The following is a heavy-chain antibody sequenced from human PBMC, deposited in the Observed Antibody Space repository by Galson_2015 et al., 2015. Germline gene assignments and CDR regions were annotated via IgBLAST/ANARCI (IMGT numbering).Heavy chain of an antibody. D-gene: IGHD1-26*01. CDR1: FSGYY. Sequence: FSGYYWSWIRQPPGKGLEWIGAINTFGSTNFNPSLKPRVTLSKDTSNKQFSLKLTSVTAADTAVYFCARGPSKHQLLRGAVDLWGQGTLVTVSS. CDR2: INTFGST. CDR3: ARGPSKHQLLRGAVDL. J-gene: IGHJ5*02. V-gene: IGHV4-34*01.